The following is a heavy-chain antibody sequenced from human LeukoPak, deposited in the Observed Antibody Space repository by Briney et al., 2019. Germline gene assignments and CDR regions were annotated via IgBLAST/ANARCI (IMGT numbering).Heavy chain of an antibody. CDR1: GGSFSGYY. J-gene: IGHJ4*02. Sequence: PSETLSLTCAVYGGSFSGYYWSWIRQPPGKGLEWIGEINHSGSTNYNPSLKSRVTISVDTSKIQFSLKLSSVTAADTAVYYCARGSGPGGYWGQGTLVTVSS. D-gene: IGHD3-10*01. CDR2: INHSGST. V-gene: IGHV4-34*01. CDR3: ARGSGPGGY.